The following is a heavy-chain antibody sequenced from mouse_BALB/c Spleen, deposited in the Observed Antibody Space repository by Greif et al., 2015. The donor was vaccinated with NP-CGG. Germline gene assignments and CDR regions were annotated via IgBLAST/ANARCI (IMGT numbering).Heavy chain of an antibody. D-gene: IGHD2-10*01. Sequence: EVMLVESGGGLVKPGGSLKLSCAASGFTFSDYYMYWVRQTPEKRLEWVATISDGGSYTYYPDSVKGRFTISRDNAKNNLCLQMSSLKSEDTAMYYCASAYYGNFYAMDYWGQGTSVTVSS. J-gene: IGHJ4*01. CDR3: ASAYYGNFYAMDY. CDR2: ISDGGSYT. V-gene: IGHV5-4*02. CDR1: GFTFSDYY.